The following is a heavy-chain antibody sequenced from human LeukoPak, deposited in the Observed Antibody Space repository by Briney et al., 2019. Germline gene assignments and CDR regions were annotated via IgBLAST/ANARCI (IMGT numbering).Heavy chain of an antibody. V-gene: IGHV3-64*02. CDR1: GFPFSSYA. D-gene: IGHD5-24*01. CDR2: ICSNAACA. J-gene: IGHJ4*02. Sequence: GGSLRLSCAASGFPFSSYAMHWVRQAPGKGLECVSAICSNAACAYYADSVRGRFTISRDNSKNTVYLQMGNLRVEDTAVYYCVRRDGYNFDYWGQGTLVTVSS. CDR3: VRRDGYNFDY.